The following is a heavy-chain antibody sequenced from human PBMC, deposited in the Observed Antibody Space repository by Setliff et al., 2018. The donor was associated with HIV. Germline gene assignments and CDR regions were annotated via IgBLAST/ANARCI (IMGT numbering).Heavy chain of an antibody. D-gene: IGHD5-12*01. V-gene: IGHV4-4*02. Sequence: SETLSLTCAVSGGSISSSNWWSWVRQPPGKGLEWIGEIYHSGGTNYNPSLKSRVTVSVDTSTNHLSLRLTSVTAADTAVYYCARDARWLQFPYFDYWGQGTLVTVSS. CDR1: GGSISSSNW. CDR3: ARDARWLQFPYFDY. J-gene: IGHJ4*01. CDR2: IYHSGGT.